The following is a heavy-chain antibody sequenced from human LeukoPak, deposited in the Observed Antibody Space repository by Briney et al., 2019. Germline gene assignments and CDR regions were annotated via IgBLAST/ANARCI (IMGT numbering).Heavy chain of an antibody. CDR1: GFTVSSNY. J-gene: IGHJ4*02. V-gene: IGHV3-53*01. CDR2: IYSGGST. D-gene: IGHD6-19*01. Sequence: GGSLRLSCAASGFTVSSNYMSWVRQAPGKGLEWVSVIYSGGSTYYADSVKGRFTISRDNSKNTLYLQMNSLRAEDTAVYYCARHGGGGWSPFDYWGQGTLVTVSS. CDR3: ARHGGGGWSPFDY.